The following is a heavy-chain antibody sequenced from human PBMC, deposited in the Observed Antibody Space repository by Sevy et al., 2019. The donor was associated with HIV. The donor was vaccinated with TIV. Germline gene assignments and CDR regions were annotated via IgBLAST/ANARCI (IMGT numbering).Heavy chain of an antibody. CDR1: GGSFSGYY. J-gene: IGHJ3*02. CDR3: ARHCSGSSCSHAFDI. V-gene: IGHV4-34*01. CDR2: INHSGST. D-gene: IGHD2-2*01. Sequence: SETLSLTCAVYGGSFSGYYWSWIRQPPGKGLEWVGEINHSGSTNYNPSLKSRVTISVETSDNQFSLKLSSVTAADTAVYYCARHCSGSSCSHAFDIWGQGTMVTVSS.